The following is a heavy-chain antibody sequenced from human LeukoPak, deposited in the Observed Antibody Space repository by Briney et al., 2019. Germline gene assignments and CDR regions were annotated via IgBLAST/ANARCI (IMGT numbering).Heavy chain of an antibody. CDR2: IIPILGIA. CDR1: GGTFSSYA. Sequence: ASVKVSCKASGGTFSSYAISWVRQAPGQGLEWMGRIIPILGIANYAQKFQGRVTITADKSTSTAYMELSSLRSEDTAVYYCARASGSGWYGGDNAFDIWGQGTMATVSS. CDR3: ARASGSGWYGGDNAFDI. J-gene: IGHJ3*02. V-gene: IGHV1-69*04. D-gene: IGHD6-19*01.